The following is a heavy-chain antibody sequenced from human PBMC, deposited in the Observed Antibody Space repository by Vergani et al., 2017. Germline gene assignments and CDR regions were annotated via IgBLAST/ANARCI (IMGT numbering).Heavy chain of an antibody. CDR1: GFTFSSYG. CDR2: ISYDGSNK. D-gene: IGHD3-10*01. J-gene: IGHJ4*02. Sequence: QVQLVESGGGVVQPGRSLRLSCAASGFTFSSYGMHWVRQAPGKGLEWVAVISYDGSNKYYADSVQGRFTISRDNSKNTLYLQMNSLRAEDTAVYYCAKDGFSAVWGQGTLVTVSS. V-gene: IGHV3-30*18. CDR3: AKDGFSAV.